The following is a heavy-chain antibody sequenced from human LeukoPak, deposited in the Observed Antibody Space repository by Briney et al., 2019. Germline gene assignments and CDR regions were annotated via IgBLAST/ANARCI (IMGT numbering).Heavy chain of an antibody. CDR1: GYSISSGYY. J-gene: IGHJ4*02. D-gene: IGHD2-2*01. V-gene: IGHV4-38-2*01. Sequence: SETLSLTCAVSGYSISSGYYWGWIRQPPGNGLEWIGSIYHSGSTYYNPSLKSRVTISVDTSKNQFSLKLSSVTAADTAVYYCARHDSDHCSSTSCPIDYWGQGTLVTVSS. CDR3: ARHDSDHCSSTSCPIDY. CDR2: IYHSGST.